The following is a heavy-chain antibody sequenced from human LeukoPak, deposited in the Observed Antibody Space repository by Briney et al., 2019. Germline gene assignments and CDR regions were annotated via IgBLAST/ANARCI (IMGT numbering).Heavy chain of an antibody. D-gene: IGHD3-22*01. V-gene: IGHV4-39*01. CDR1: GGSISSSSYY. CDR2: IYYSGST. Sequence: PSETLCLTCTVSGGSISSSSYYWGWTRQPPGKGLEWIGSIYYSGSTYYNPSLKSRVTISVDTSKNQFSLKLSSVTAADTAVYYCASPYDSSGYINYWGQGTLVTVSS. J-gene: IGHJ4*02. CDR3: ASPYDSSGYINY.